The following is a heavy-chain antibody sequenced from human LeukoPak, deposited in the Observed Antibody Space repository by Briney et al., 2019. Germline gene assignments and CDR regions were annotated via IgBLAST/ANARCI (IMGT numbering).Heavy chain of an antibody. V-gene: IGHV3-21*01. J-gene: IGHJ5*02. CDR1: GFTFSSYS. Sequence: GGSLRLSCAASGFTFSSYSMNWVRQAPGKGLEWVSSISSSSSYVYYADSVKGRFTISRDNAKNSLYLQVNSLRAEDTAVYYCARGSAEAFYCSGGSCYPHGWFDPWGQGTLVTVSS. CDR3: ARGSAEAFYCSGGSCYPHGWFDP. CDR2: ISSSSSYV. D-gene: IGHD2-15*01.